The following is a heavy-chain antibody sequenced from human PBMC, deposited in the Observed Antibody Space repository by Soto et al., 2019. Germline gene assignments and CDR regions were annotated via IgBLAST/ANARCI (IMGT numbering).Heavy chain of an antibody. CDR1: GYTFTNSY. CDR2: MNPDIGHA. J-gene: IGHJ4*02. CDR3: ARRHHCSGGICYYGLDN. V-gene: IGHV1-8*01. Sequence: GASVKVSCKASGYTFTNSYINWVRQAPGQGLEWMAGMNPDIGHAAYAQKFQGRVTLTTGTSTSTVYMEMRRLGSEDTAVYYCARRHHCSGGICYYGLDNWGQGPLVTVSS. D-gene: IGHD2-15*01.